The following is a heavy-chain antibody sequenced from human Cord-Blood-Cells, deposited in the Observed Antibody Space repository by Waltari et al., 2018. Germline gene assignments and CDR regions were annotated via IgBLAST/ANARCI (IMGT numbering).Heavy chain of an antibody. J-gene: IGHJ4*02. D-gene: IGHD6-13*01. CDR1: GFTFSSYA. V-gene: IGHV3-23*01. CDR2: ISGRGGST. Sequence: EVQLLESGGGLVQPGGSLRLSCAASGFTFSSYAMSWVRQAPGKGLEWVSAISGRGGSTYYADSVKGRFTISRDNSKNTLYLQMNSLRAEDTAVYYCARSSIAAERTFDYWGQGTLVTVSS. CDR3: ARSSIAAERTFDY.